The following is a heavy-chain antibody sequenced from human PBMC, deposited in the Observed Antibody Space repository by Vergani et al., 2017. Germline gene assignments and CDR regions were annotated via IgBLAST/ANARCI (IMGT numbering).Heavy chain of an antibody. J-gene: IGHJ1*01. V-gene: IGHV1-69*12. CDR3: VTKSCGTPGSQRGYFRE. CDR1: GGTFSSYA. Sequence: QVQLVQSGAEVKKPGSSVKVSCKASGGTFSSYAISWVRQAPGQGLEWMGGIIPIFGTANYAQKFQGRVTITADESTSTAYMELNSLRTEDTAVYYCVTKSCGTPGSQRGYFREWGQGTLVTVSS. CDR2: IIPIFGTA. D-gene: IGHD1-1*01.